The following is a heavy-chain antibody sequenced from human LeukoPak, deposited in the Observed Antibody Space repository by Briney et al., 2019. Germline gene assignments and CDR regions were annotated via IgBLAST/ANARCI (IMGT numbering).Heavy chain of an antibody. J-gene: IGHJ5*02. D-gene: IGHD3-3*01. Sequence: SETLSLTCTVSGGSISSSSYYWGWIRQPPGKGLEWTGSIYYSGSTYYNPSLKSRVTISVDTSKNQFSLKLSSVTAADTAVYYCARDSNYDFWSGYPPGWFDPWGQGILVTVSS. CDR1: GGSISSSSYY. CDR3: ARDSNYDFWSGYPPGWFDP. V-gene: IGHV4-39*07. CDR2: IYYSGST.